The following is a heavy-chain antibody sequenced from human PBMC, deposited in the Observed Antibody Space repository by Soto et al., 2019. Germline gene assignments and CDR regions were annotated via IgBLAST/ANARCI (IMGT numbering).Heavy chain of an antibody. V-gene: IGHV1-18*01. CDR3: ARGRYGDY. D-gene: IGHD1-1*01. CDR2: ISAHNGNT. J-gene: IGHJ4*02. CDR1: GYAFTTYG. Sequence: QVHLVQSGAEVKKPGASVKVSCKGSGYAFTTYGITWVRQAPGQGLEWMGWISAHNGNTNYAQKLQGRVTVTRATSTSTAYMELRSLRPDDTAVYYCARGRYGDYWGQGALVTVSS.